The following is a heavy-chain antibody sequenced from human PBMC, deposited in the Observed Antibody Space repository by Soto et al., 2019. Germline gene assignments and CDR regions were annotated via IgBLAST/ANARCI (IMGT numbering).Heavy chain of an antibody. Sequence: GESLKISCKGSGYSFTSYWIAWVRQVPGKGLELMGVIYPGDSGIRYSPSFQGQVTISADKSISTAYLQWSSLKASDSAMYYCARREVTYYYGSGSYYFDYWGQGTLVTVSS. J-gene: IGHJ4*02. D-gene: IGHD3-10*01. CDR2: IYPGDSGI. CDR3: ARREVTYYYGSGSYYFDY. V-gene: IGHV5-51*01. CDR1: GYSFTSYW.